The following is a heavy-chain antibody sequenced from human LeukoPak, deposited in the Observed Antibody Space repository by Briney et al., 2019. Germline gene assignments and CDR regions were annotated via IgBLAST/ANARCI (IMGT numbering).Heavy chain of an antibody. J-gene: IGHJ4*02. CDR2: IYYSGST. CDR3: ARGHLDFEY. V-gene: IGHV4-59*01. CDR1: GGSISSYY. Sequence: SETLSLTCTVSGGSISSYYWSWIRQPPGKGLEWIGYIYYSGSTNYNPSLKSRVTISVDTSKNQFSLKLSSVTAADTAVYYCARGHLDFEYWSQGTLVTVSS.